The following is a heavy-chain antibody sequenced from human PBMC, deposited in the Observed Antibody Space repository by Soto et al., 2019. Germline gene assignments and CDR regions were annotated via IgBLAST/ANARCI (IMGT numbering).Heavy chain of an antibody. CDR3: ALGGAVVVASLDY. J-gene: IGHJ4*02. Sequence: QVQLVQSGAEVKKPGSSVKVSCKASGGTFSSYTISWVRQAPGQGLEWMGRIIPILGIANYAQKFQGRVTITADKSPSTAYMELSSLRSEDTAVYYCALGGAVVVASLDYWGQGTLVTVSS. V-gene: IGHV1-69*02. CDR2: IIPILGIA. CDR1: GGTFSSYT. D-gene: IGHD2-15*01.